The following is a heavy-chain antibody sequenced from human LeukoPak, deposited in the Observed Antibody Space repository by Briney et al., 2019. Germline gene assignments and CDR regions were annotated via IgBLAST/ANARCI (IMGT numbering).Heavy chain of an antibody. CDR3: ARDMYSSSSWENYYGMDV. CDR1: GFTFSSYA. D-gene: IGHD6-6*01. J-gene: IGHJ6*02. CDR2: ISYDGSNK. V-gene: IGHV3-30-3*01. Sequence: PGGSLRLSCAASGFTFSSYAMHWVRQAPGKGLEWVAVISYDGSNKYYADSVKGRFTISRDNSKNTLYLQMNSLRAEDTAVYYCARDMYSSSSWENYYGMDVWGQGTTVTVSS.